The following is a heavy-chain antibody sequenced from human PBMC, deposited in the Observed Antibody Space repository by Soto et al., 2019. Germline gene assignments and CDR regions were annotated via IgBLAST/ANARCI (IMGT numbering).Heavy chain of an antibody. CDR1: GGTFSSYA. V-gene: IGHV1-69*12. CDR3: ASDRVAGIFDS. Sequence: QVQLVQSGAEVKKPGSSVKVSCKASGGTFSSYAISWVRQAPGQGLEWMGGIIPIFGTANYAQKFQGRVTITADDSTSTGYMELSSLRCEDTAVYSGASDRVAGIFDSGGQGTLVTVSS. J-gene: IGHJ4*02. D-gene: IGHD6-19*01. CDR2: IIPIFGTA.